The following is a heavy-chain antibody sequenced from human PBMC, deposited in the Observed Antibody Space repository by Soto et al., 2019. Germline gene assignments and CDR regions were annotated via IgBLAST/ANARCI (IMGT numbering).Heavy chain of an antibody. CDR1: GFTFSSYS. V-gene: IGHV3-21*01. D-gene: IGHD6-19*01. J-gene: IGHJ4*02. CDR3: ARVLSSGWPY. Sequence: GGSLRLSCAASGFTFSSYSMNWVRQAPGKGLEWVSSVSSSSSYIYYADSVKGRFTISRDNAKNSLYLQMNSLRAEDTAVYYCARVLSSGWPYWGQGTLVTVSS. CDR2: VSSSSSYI.